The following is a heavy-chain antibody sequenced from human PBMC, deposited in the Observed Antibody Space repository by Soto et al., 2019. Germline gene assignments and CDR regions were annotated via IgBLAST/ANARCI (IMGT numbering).Heavy chain of an antibody. CDR2: TYYRSKWYN. Sequence: SKTPSLTCAISGARVCSNCASWNWIRQSPSRGLEWLGRTYYRSKWYNDYAVSVKSRITINPEPSKNQFSLQLNSVTPEDTAVYYSAREEGDSISCYVGYYLDYWGQGTGVTVSS. D-gene: IGHD6-13*01. J-gene: IGHJ4*02. CDR3: AREEGDSISCYVGYYLDY. CDR1: GARVCSNCAS. V-gene: IGHV6-1*01.